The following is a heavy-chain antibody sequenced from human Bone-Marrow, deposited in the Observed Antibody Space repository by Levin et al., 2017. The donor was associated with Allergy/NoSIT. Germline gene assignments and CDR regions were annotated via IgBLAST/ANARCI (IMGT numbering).Heavy chain of an antibody. CDR3: ARGVKSMITFGGVIVGPLDY. CDR1: GDSVSSNSAA. V-gene: IGHV6-1*01. Sequence: SQTLSLTCAISGDSVSSNSAAWNWLRQSPSRGLEWLGRTYYRSKWYNDYAVSVKSRITINPDTSKNQFSLQLNSVTPEDTAVYYWARGVKSMITFGGVIVGPLDYWGQGTLVTVSS. D-gene: IGHD3-16*02. J-gene: IGHJ4*02. CDR2: TYYRSKWYN.